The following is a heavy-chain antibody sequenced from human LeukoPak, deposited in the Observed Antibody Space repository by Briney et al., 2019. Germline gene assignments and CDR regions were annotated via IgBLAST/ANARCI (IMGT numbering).Heavy chain of an antibody. D-gene: IGHD3-10*01. CDR3: ARGMVRGVIPDYFDY. CDR1: GFTVSSNY. J-gene: IGHJ4*02. V-gene: IGHV3-66*01. CDR2: IYSGGST. Sequence: GGSLRLSCAASGFTVSSNYMSWVRQAPGKGLEWVSVIYSGGSTYYADSVKGRFTISRDNSKNTLYLQMNSLRAEDTAVYYCARGMVRGVIPDYFDYWGQGTLVTVSS.